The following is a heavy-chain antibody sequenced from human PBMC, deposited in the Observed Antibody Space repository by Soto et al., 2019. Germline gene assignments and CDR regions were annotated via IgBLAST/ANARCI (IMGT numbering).Heavy chain of an antibody. CDR2: INHSGST. V-gene: IGHV4-34*01. Sequence: SETLSLTCAVYGGSFSGYYWSWIRQPPGKGLEWIGEINHSGSTNYNPSLKSRVTISVDTSKNQFSLKLSSVTAADTAVYYCAKTDYDYVWGSYLSFDPWGQGTLVTVSS. CDR1: GGSFSGYY. D-gene: IGHD3-16*02. CDR3: AKTDYDYVWGSYLSFDP. J-gene: IGHJ5*02.